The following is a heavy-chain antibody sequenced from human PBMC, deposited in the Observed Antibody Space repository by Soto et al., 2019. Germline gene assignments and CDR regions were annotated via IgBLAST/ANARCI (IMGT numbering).Heavy chain of an antibody. CDR3: AKVLQRGATFGNPNYYYYGMDV. J-gene: IGHJ6*02. CDR2: ISYDGNNK. Sequence: QVQLVESGGGVVQPGMSLRLSCAASGFTFSSYGMHWVRQAPGKGLEWMAVISYDGNNKYYADSVKGRFTISRDNSKNTLYLQMNSLRAEDTAVYYCAKVLQRGATFGNPNYYYYGMDVWGQGTTVTVSS. D-gene: IGHD1-26*01. CDR1: GFTFSSYG. V-gene: IGHV3-30*18.